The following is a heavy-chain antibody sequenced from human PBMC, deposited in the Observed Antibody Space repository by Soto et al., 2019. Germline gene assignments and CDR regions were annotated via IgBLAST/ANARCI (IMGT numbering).Heavy chain of an antibody. J-gene: IGHJ5*02. D-gene: IGHD3-9*01. Sequence: ETLSLTCSVSGASISSYYWTWIRQPPGGGLEWIGYMHHTQGTNDNPSLRGRVHMSIDTSMNQFSLRLTSVTAADTAVYYCARVPFVGYFDWLDPWGHGTLVTVSS. CDR3: ARVPFVGYFDWLDP. CDR1: GASISSYY. CDR2: MHHTQGT. V-gene: IGHV4-59*01.